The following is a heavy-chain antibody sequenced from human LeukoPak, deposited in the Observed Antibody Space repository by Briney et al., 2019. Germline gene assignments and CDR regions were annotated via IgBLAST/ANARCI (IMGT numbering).Heavy chain of an antibody. CDR2: ISSSSSYI. D-gene: IGHD3-22*01. J-gene: IGHJ4*02. CDR1: GFTFSSYS. Sequence: GGSLRLSCAASGFTFSSYSMNWVRQAPGKGLEWVSSISSSSSYIYYADSVKGRFTISRDNSKNTLYLQMNSLRAEDTAVYYCAKDPNSYDSSGYSYWGQGTLVTVSS. CDR3: AKDPNSYDSSGYSY. V-gene: IGHV3-21*01.